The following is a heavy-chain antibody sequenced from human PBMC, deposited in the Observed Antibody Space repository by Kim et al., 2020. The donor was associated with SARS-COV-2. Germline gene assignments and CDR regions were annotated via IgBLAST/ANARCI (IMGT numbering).Heavy chain of an antibody. D-gene: IGHD1-7*01. Sequence: VDSVKGRFTISRDNAKNSLYLQMNSLRAEDTAVYYCAREGVNWNSPNFDYWGQGTLVTVSS. V-gene: IGHV3-7*03. CDR3: AREGVNWNSPNFDY. J-gene: IGHJ4*02.